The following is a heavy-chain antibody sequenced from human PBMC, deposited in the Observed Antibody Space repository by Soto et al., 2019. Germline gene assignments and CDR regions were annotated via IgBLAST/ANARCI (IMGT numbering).Heavy chain of an antibody. CDR3: ARDNPVYGSGSFDY. CDR2: IYYSGST. V-gene: IGHV4-31*03. Sequence: QVQLQESGPGLVKPSQTLSLTGTVSGGSISSGGYYWSWIRQHPGKGLEWIGYIYYSGSTYYNPSLKSRVTISVDTSKNQFSLKLSSVTAADTAVYYCARDNPVYGSGSFDYWGQGTLVTVSS. CDR1: GGSISSGGYY. D-gene: IGHD3-10*01. J-gene: IGHJ4*02.